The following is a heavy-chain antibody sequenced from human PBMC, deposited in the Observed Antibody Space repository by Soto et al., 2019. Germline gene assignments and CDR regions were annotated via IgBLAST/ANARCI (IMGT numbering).Heavy chain of an antibody. Sequence: GESLKISCKGSGYSFSSYWIGWVRQMPGKGLEWMGIIFPGDSDTRYSPSFQGQVTISADKSIRTAYLQWSSLKASDTAMYYCARVTPDGSGGSCYQYFFDYCGQGTLVTVSS. D-gene: IGHD2-15*01. V-gene: IGHV5-51*01. CDR3: ARVTPDGSGGSCYQYFFDY. CDR1: GYSFSSYW. J-gene: IGHJ4*02. CDR2: IFPGDSDT.